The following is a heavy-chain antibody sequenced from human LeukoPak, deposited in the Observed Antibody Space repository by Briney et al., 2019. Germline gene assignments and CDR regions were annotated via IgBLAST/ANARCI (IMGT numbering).Heavy chain of an antibody. D-gene: IGHD6-19*01. CDR1: GGSFSGYY. CDR2: INHSGST. J-gene: IGHJ4*02. CDR3: ARRRHSSGWGKGLDY. Sequence: SETLSLTCAVYGGSFSGYYWSWIRQPPGKGLEWIGEINHSGSTNYNPSLKSRVTISVDTYKNQFSLKLSSVTAADTAVYYCARRRHSSGWGKGLDYWGQGTLVTVSS. V-gene: IGHV4-34*01.